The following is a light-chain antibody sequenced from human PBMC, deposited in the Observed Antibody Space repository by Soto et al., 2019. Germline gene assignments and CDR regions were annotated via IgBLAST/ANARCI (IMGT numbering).Light chain of an antibody. CDR3: QSYDSSLSGVV. J-gene: IGLJ2*01. Sequence: VVTQPPSVSGAPGQRVTISCTGSSSNIGAGYDVHWYQQLPGTAPKLLIYGNSNRPSGVPDRFSGSKSGTSASLAITGLQAEDEADYYCQSYDSSLSGVVFGGGTQLTVL. V-gene: IGLV1-40*01. CDR2: GNS. CDR1: SSNIGAGYD.